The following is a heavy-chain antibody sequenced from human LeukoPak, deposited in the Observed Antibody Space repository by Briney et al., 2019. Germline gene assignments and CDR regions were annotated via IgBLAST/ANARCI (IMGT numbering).Heavy chain of an antibody. CDR1: GYTFTGCY. J-gene: IGHJ6*03. Sequence: ASVKVSCKASGYTFTGCYMHWVRQAPGQGLEWMGWINPNSGGTNYAQKFQGRVTMTRDTSISTAYMELSRLRSDDTAVYYCAREIVVVPAAIPYYYYMDVWGKGTTVTVSS. CDR3: AREIVVVPAAIPYYYYMDV. D-gene: IGHD2-2*02. CDR2: INPNSGGT. V-gene: IGHV1-2*02.